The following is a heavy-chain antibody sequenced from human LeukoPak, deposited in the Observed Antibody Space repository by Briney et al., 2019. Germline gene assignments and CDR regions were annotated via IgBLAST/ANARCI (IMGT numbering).Heavy chain of an antibody. CDR2: IWYDGTNK. J-gene: IGHJ4*02. V-gene: IGHV3-33*01. D-gene: IGHD3-22*01. CDR1: GFTFSSYG. Sequence: GRSLRLSCAASGFTFSSYGMHWVRQAPGKGLEWVAVIWYDGTNKYYADFVKGRFTISRDSSRNTLYLQMNSLRAEDTAVYYCARAAYDNSGYLTLWGQGTLVTVSS. CDR3: ARAAYDNSGYLTL.